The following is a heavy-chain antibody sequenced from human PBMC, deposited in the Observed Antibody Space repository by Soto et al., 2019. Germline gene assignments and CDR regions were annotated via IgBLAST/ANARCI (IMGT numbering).Heavy chain of an antibody. J-gene: IGHJ4*02. CDR2: IYYSGST. V-gene: IGHV4-59*01. CDR1: GASISSYY. CDR3: VRVSPTAGNWALDY. D-gene: IGHD6-13*01. Sequence: QVQLQESGPGLVKPSETLSLTCTVSGASISSYYWSWIRQPPGKGLEWIGYIYYSGSTNYNPSLKSRVTISVDTSKNQFSLKVSSVTATDTAVYYCVRVSPTAGNWALDYWGQGTLVTVSS.